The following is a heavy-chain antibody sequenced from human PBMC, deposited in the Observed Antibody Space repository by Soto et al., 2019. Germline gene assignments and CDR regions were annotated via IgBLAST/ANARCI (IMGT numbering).Heavy chain of an antibody. CDR2: ISYDGSNK. V-gene: IGHV3-30-3*01. Sequence: QVQLVESGGGVVQPGRSLRLSCAASGFTFSSYAMHWVRQAPGKGLEWVALISYDGSNKYYADSVKGRFTISREHSQNTLYLQMNSRRAEDTAVYYCASGGRGGNYYGLDVWGQGPTVTVSS. J-gene: IGHJ6*02. D-gene: IGHD3-16*01. CDR3: ASGGRGGNYYGLDV. CDR1: GFTFSSYA.